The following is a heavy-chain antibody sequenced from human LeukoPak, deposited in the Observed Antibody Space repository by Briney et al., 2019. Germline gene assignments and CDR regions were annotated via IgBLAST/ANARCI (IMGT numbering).Heavy chain of an antibody. CDR1: GGSFSGYY. CDR2: INHSGST. CDR3: ARSLSFTIDSSTKRYYYYYGMDV. Sequence: SETLSLTCAVYGGSFSGYYWSWIRQPPGKGLEWIGEINHSGSTNYNPSLKRRVTISVDTSKNQFSLKLSSVTAADTAVYYCARSLSFTIDSSTKRYYYYYGMDVWGQGTTVTVSS. D-gene: IGHD2-2*01. J-gene: IGHJ6*02. V-gene: IGHV4-34*01.